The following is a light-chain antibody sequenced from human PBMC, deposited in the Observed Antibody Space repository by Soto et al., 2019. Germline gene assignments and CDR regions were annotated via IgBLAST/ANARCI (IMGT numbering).Light chain of an antibody. Sequence: LTQSPGTLSLSPGERATLSCRASQRVSGGYLAWYQQKPGQAPRLLIYGASSRATGIPDRFSGRGSGTDFTLTISRLEPEDFAVYYCQQYGSSGTFGQGTKVDIK. CDR1: QRVSGGY. J-gene: IGKJ1*01. CDR3: QQYGSSGT. V-gene: IGKV3-20*01. CDR2: GAS.